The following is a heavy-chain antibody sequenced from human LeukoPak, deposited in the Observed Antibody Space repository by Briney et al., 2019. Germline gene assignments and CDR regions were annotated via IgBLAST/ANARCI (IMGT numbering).Heavy chain of an antibody. D-gene: IGHD3-3*01. V-gene: IGHV4-59*01. Sequence: SETLSLTCTVSGGSISSYYWSWIRQPAGKGLEWIGYIYYSGSTNYNPSLKSRVTISVDTSKNQFSLKLSSVTAADTAVYYCARGYYDFWSGRDVTYFDYWGQGTLVTVSS. CDR1: GGSISSYY. CDR3: ARGYYDFWSGRDVTYFDY. CDR2: IYYSGST. J-gene: IGHJ4*02.